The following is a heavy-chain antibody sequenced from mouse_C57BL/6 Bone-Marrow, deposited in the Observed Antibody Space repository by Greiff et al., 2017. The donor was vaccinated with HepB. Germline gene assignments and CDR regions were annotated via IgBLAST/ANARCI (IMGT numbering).Heavy chain of an antibody. V-gene: IGHV5-4*01. J-gene: IGHJ3*01. CDR1: GFTFSSYA. D-gene: IGHD2-1*01. CDR2: ISDGGSYT. Sequence: EVKLVESGGGLVKPGGSLKLSCAASGFTFSSYAMSWVRQTPEKRLEWVATISDGGSYTYYPDNVKGRFTISRDNAKNNLYLQMSHLKSEDTAMYYCAREGFYYGNYWFAYWGQGTLVTVSA. CDR3: AREGFYYGNYWFAY.